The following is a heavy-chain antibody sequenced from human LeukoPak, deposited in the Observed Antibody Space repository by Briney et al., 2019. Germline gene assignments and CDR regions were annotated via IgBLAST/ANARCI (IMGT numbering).Heavy chain of an antibody. CDR2: ISGSGGST. CDR3: ARDKAYSYGTYFDY. Sequence: PGGSLRLSCAASGFTFSSYAMSWVRQAPGKGLEWVSAISGSGGSTYYADSVKGRFTISRDNSKNTLYLQMNSLRAEDTAVYYCARDKAYSYGTYFDYWGQGTLVTVSS. CDR1: GFTFSSYA. D-gene: IGHD5-18*01. V-gene: IGHV3-23*01. J-gene: IGHJ4*02.